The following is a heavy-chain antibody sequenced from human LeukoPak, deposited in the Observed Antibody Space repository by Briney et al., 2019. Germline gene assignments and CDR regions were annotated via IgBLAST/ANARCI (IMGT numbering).Heavy chain of an antibody. CDR2: INPNSGGT. D-gene: IGHD6-19*01. Sequence: ASVKVSCKASGYTFTGYYMHWVRQAPGQGLEWMGWINPNSGGTNYAQKFQGRVTMTRDTSISTAYMELSRLRSDDTAVYYCARVRRIAVAGYFDHWGQGTLVTVSS. CDR1: GYTFTGYY. CDR3: ARVRRIAVAGYFDH. J-gene: IGHJ4*02. V-gene: IGHV1-2*02.